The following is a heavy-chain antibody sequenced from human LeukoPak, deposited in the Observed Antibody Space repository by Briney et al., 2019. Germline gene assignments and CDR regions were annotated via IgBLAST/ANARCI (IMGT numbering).Heavy chain of an antibody. V-gene: IGHV1-24*01. CDR2: FDPEDGET. Sequence: EASVKVSCKVSGYTLTELSMHWVRQAPGKGLEWMGGFDPEDGETIYAQKFQGRVTMTADTSTDTAYMELSSLRSEDTAVYYCATETYYYDSSGYYYVFDYWGQGTLVTVSS. D-gene: IGHD3-22*01. J-gene: IGHJ4*02. CDR1: GYTLTELS. CDR3: ATETYYYDSSGYYYVFDY.